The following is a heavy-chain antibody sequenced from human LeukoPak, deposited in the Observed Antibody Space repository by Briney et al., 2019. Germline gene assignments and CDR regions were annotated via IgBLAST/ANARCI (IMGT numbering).Heavy chain of an antibody. Sequence: PGGSLRLSCAASGFTFSSYAMSWVRQAPGKGLEWVSGISWNSGSIGYADSVKGRFTISRDNAKNSLYLQMNSLRAEDTALYYCAKDIYYYDSSVVEYWGQGTLVTVSS. CDR3: AKDIYYYDSSVVEY. D-gene: IGHD3-22*01. CDR1: GFTFSSYA. CDR2: ISWNSGSI. V-gene: IGHV3-9*01. J-gene: IGHJ4*02.